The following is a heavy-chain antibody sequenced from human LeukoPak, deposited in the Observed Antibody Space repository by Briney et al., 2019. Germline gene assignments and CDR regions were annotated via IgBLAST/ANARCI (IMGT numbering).Heavy chain of an antibody. CDR2: ISYDGSNK. Sequence: GGSLRLSCAASGFTFSSYGMHWVRQASGKGLEWVAVISYDGSNKYYADYVKGRFTISRDNSKNTLYLQMNSLRAEDTAVYYCAKDRDIVVVPAAIRQGLDYWGQGTLVTVSS. V-gene: IGHV3-30*18. D-gene: IGHD2-2*01. J-gene: IGHJ4*02. CDR3: AKDRDIVVVPAAIRQGLDY. CDR1: GFTFSSYG.